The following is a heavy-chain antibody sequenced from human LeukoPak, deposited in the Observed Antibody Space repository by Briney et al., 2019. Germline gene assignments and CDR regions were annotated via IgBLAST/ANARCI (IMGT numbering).Heavy chain of an antibody. D-gene: IGHD2-15*01. J-gene: IGHJ5*02. Sequence: SETLSLTCAVYGGSFSGYYWSWIRQPPGKGLEWIGEINHSGSTNYNPSLKSRVTISVDTSKNQFSLKLSSVTAADTAVYYCARGVAGDPWGQGTLVTVSS. CDR1: GGSFSGYY. V-gene: IGHV4-34*01. CDR3: ARGVAGDP. CDR2: INHSGST.